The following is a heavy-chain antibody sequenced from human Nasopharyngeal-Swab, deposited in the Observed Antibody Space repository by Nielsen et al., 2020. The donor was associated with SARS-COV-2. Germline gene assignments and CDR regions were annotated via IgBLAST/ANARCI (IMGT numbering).Heavy chain of an antibody. Sequence: WIRQPQGKGLEWMGFIHQSGSTTYSPSRKSRLTMSVDTSKNQFSLKLTSVTAADTALYNCARERTAPGTLYYFDYWGQGTPVTVSS. D-gene: IGHD1/OR15-1a*01. CDR3: ARERTAPGTLYYFDY. CDR2: IHQSGST. V-gene: IGHV4-30-2*05. J-gene: IGHJ4*02.